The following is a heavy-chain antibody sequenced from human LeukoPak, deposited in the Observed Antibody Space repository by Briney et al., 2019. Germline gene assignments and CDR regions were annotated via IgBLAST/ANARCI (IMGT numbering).Heavy chain of an antibody. CDR3: VKDGTLNYDILTGYYTRTEHYFDY. Sequence: GGSLTLSCSASGFTFSSYAMHWVRQAPGRGLEYVSAISSNGGSTYYADSVKGRFTISRDNSKNTLYLQMSSLRAEDTAVYYCVKDGTLNYDILTGYYTRTEHYFDYWGQGTLVTVSP. V-gene: IGHV3-64D*06. D-gene: IGHD3-9*01. J-gene: IGHJ4*02. CDR1: GFTFSSYA. CDR2: ISSNGGST.